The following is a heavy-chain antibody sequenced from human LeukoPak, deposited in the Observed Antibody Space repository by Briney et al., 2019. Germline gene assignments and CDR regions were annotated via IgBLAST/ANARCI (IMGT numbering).Heavy chain of an antibody. CDR1: GFTFSRYW. D-gene: IGHD6-6*01. J-gene: IGHJ5*02. CDR2: INPDGSTT. Sequence: PGGSLRLSCAASGFTFSRYWIHWVRQAPGKGLEWVSRINPDGSTTTYADSVKGRFTISRDNAKNTVYLQMNSLRAEDTAVYYCARSIAARLYNWFDPWGQGTLVTVSS. V-gene: IGHV3-74*01. CDR3: ARSIAARLYNWFDP.